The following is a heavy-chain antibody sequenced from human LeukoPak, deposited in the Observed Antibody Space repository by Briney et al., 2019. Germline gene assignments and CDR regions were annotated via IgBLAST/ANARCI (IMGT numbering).Heavy chain of an antibody. CDR2: FYRGGST. D-gene: IGHD6-13*01. V-gene: IGHV3-66*01. Sequence: GGSLRHSCGVSGLPVRCNHVRWVRQARGRGVEGDSAFYRGGSTYYADSVKGRVTISRDKSKSTLYLQMNSLRSEDTAVYYCARDLGQGSSTPNLEIDYWGQGTLVTVSS. J-gene: IGHJ4*02. CDR3: ARDLGQGSSTPNLEIDY. CDR1: GLPVRCNH.